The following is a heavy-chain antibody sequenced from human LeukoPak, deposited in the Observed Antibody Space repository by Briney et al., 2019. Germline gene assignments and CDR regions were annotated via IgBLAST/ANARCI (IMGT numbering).Heavy chain of an antibody. J-gene: IGHJ4*02. CDR3: ARSFYDILIGYYQYFDY. V-gene: IGHV3-66*01. D-gene: IGHD3-9*01. CDR1: GLSVSSNY. Sequence: PGGFLRLSCVASGLSVSSNYMSWVRQAPGKGLEWVSVIYRDGSSYYAESVKGRFTISRDNSKNTLYIQMNSLRAEDTAVYYCARSFYDILIGYYQYFDYWGQGTLVTVSS. CDR2: IYRDGSS.